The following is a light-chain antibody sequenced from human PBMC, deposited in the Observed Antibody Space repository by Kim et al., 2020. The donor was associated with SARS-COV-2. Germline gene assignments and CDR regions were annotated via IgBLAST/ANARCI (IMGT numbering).Light chain of an antibody. J-gene: IGLJ2*01. CDR3: QAWDSSTYVV. CDR2: QDS. CDR1: NLVDKY. V-gene: IGLV3-1*01. Sequence: VSPGQTASITCSGDNLVDKYACCYQQKPGQSPVLVIYQDSKRPSGIPERFSGSNSGNTATLTISGTQAMDEADYYCQAWDSSTYVVFGGGTQLTVL.